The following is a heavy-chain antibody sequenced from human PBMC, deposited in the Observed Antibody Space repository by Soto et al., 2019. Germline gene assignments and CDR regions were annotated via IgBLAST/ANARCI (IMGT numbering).Heavy chain of an antibody. CDR3: AKEMIASTLADFFDY. J-gene: IGHJ4*02. V-gene: IGHV3-23*01. Sequence: VQRLESGGGLIQPGGSLRLSCEASGFTFSNYGMTWVRLAPGKGLEWVSTISGSGGRTFYADPVKGRFTISRDNSKNTLYLQMNSLRAEDTAVYYCAKEMIASTLADFFDYWGQGTLVTVSS. D-gene: IGHD2-21*01. CDR1: GFTFSNYG. CDR2: ISGSGGRT.